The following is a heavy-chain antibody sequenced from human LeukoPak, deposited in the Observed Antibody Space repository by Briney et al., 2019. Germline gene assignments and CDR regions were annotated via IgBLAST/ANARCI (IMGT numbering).Heavy chain of an antibody. Sequence: PGGSLRLSCAASGFTFSSYGMHWVRQAPGKGLEWVAFIRYDESTKFYADSVKGRFAISRDNSKNTLYLQMNSLRAEDTAVYYCAKGARITFGGVIVPYYFDYWGQGTLATVSS. CDR3: AKGARITFGGVIVPYYFDY. CDR1: GFTFSSYG. D-gene: IGHD3-16*02. J-gene: IGHJ4*02. CDR2: IRYDESTK. V-gene: IGHV3-30*02.